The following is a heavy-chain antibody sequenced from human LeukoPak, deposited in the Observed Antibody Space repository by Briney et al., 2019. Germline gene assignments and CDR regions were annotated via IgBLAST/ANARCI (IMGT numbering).Heavy chain of an antibody. D-gene: IGHD4-17*01. V-gene: IGHV3-23*01. J-gene: IGHJ3*02. CDR1: GFIFSTYT. CDR3: AKGEDYGDSPGAFDI. Sequence: GGSLRLSCAASGFIFSTYTMNWVRQAPGKGLEWVSAISGSGGSTYYADSVKGRFTISRDNSKNTLYLQMNSLRAEDTAVYYCAKGEDYGDSPGAFDIWGQGTMVTVSS. CDR2: ISGSGGST.